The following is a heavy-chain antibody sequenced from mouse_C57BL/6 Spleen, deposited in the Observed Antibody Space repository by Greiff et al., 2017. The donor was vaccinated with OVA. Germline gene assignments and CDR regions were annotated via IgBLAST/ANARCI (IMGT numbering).Heavy chain of an antibody. J-gene: IGHJ2*01. D-gene: IGHD2-14*01. V-gene: IGHV1-42*01. Sequence: EVQRVESGPELVKPGASVKISCKASGYSFTGYYMNWVKQSPEKSLEWIGEINPSTGGTTYNQKFKAKATLTVDKSSSTAYMQLKSLTSEDSAVYYCARSGPSYAFDYWGQGTTLTVSS. CDR3: ARSGPSYAFDY. CDR2: INPSTGGT. CDR1: GYSFTGYY.